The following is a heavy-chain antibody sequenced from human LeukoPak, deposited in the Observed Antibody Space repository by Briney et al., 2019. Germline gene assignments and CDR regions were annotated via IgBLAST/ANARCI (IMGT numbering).Heavy chain of an antibody. V-gene: IGHV1-8*01. Sequence: ASVKVSCKASGYTFPSYDLNWVRQAAGQGLEWMGWMNPNSGNTGYAQKFQGRVTMTEDTSTDTAYMELRSLRSDDTAVYYCARDHGNIVVTRGQDIDYWGQGTLVTVSS. CDR1: GYTFPSYD. J-gene: IGHJ4*02. CDR2: MNPNSGNT. D-gene: IGHD3-22*01. CDR3: ARDHGNIVVTRGQDIDY.